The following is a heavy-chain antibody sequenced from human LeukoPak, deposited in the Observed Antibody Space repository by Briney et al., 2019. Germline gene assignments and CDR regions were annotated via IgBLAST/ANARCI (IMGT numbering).Heavy chain of an antibody. D-gene: IGHD2-15*01. J-gene: IGHJ6*03. V-gene: IGHV7-4-1*02. Sequence: ASVKVSCKASGYTFTSYAMNWVRQAPGQGLEWMGWINTNTGNPTYAQGFTGRFVFSLDTSASTAYLQISSLKAEDTAVYYCARTGEVVVAAQFILYYYYYMDVWGKGTTVTVSS. CDR3: ARTGEVVVAAQFILYYYYYMDV. CDR1: GYTFTSYA. CDR2: INTNTGNP.